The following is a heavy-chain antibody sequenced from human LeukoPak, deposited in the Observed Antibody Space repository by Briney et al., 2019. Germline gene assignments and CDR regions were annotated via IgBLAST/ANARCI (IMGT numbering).Heavy chain of an antibody. J-gene: IGHJ4*02. CDR2: ISGSGGTI. Sequence: GGSLRLSCAASGFTFSSYEMNWVRQAPGKGLEWVSSISGSGGTIYYADSVKGRFTISRDNSKNTLYLQMNTLRAVDTAVYYCAKSRSGYALFDHWGQGFLVTVSS. CDR1: GFTFSSYE. D-gene: IGHD5-12*01. V-gene: IGHV3-23*01. CDR3: AKSRSGYALFDH.